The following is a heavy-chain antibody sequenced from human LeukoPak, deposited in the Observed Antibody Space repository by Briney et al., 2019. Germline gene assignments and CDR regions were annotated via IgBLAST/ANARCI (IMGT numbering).Heavy chain of an antibody. D-gene: IGHD5-18*01. CDR1: GYTFTDYY. J-gene: IGHJ4*02. CDR2: INPNSGDT. CDR3: ARDMDTGPDLFDY. V-gene: IGHV1-2*02. Sequence: GASVKVSCKASGYTFTDYYLHWVRQAPGQGLEWMGWINPNSGDTDYAQKFQGRVTMTRDTSISTVYMELSRLRYDDTAVYYCARDMDTGPDLFDYWGQGTLVTVSS.